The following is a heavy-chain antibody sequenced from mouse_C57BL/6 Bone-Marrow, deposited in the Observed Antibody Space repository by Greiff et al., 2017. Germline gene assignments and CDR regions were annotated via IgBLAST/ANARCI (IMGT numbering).Heavy chain of an antibody. CDR2: IDPSDSYT. D-gene: IGHD1-1*01. V-gene: IGHV1-59*01. Sequence: QVQLQQPGAELVRPGTSVKLSCKASGYTFTSYWMHWVKQRPGQGLEWIGVIDPSDSYTNYNQKFKGKATLTVDTSSSTAYLQLSSLTSEGSAVKYGARWAVRTWFAYWGQGTLGTVSA. CDR1: GYTFTSYW. CDR3: ARWAVRTWFAY. J-gene: IGHJ3*01.